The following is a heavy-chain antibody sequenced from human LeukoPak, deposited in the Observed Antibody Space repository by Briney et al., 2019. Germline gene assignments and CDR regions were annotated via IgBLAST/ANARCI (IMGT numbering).Heavy chain of an antibody. J-gene: IGHJ4*02. D-gene: IGHD5-24*01. V-gene: IGHV4-30-4*07. Sequence: PSETLSLTCAVSGGSISSGGYSWSWIRQPPGKGLEWIGYIYYSGSTYYNPSLKSRVTISVDTSKNQFSLKLSSVTAADTAVYYCARRRYGYNTYYFDYWGQGTLVTVSS. CDR1: GGSISSGGYS. CDR2: IYYSGST. CDR3: ARRRYGYNTYYFDY.